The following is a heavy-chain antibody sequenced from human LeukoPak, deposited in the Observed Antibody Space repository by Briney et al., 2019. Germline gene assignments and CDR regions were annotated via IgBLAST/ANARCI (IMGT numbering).Heavy chain of an antibody. Sequence: ASVKVSCKASGGTFSSYAISWVRQAPGQGLEWMGRIIPIFGTANYAQKFQGRVTITTDESTSTAYMELSSPRSEDTAVYYCARDFGLIDAGLVENDYWGQGTLVTVSS. V-gene: IGHV1-69*05. CDR3: ARDFGLIDAGLVENDY. D-gene: IGHD2/OR15-2a*01. CDR1: GGTFSSYA. CDR2: IIPIFGTA. J-gene: IGHJ4*02.